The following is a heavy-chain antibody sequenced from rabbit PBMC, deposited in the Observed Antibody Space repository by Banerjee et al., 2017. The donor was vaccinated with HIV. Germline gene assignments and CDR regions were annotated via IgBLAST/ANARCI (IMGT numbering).Heavy chain of an antibody. CDR1: GFDFSSNA. Sequence: QSLEESGGDLVKPGASLTLTCKASGFDFSSNAMCWVRQAPGKGLEWIGCINTSSGNTVYASWAKGRFTISKTSSTTVTLQMTSLTAADTATYFCARDLAGVIGWNFNLWGPGTLVTVS. CDR2: INTSSGNT. J-gene: IGHJ4*01. D-gene: IGHD4-1*01. CDR3: ARDLAGVIGWNFNL. V-gene: IGHV1S40*01.